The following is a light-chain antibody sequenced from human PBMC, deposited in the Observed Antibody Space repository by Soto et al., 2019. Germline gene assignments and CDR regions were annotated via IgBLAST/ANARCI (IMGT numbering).Light chain of an antibody. CDR2: RTS. Sequence: EIVMTQSPATLSVSPGERATLSRRASQSISSNLAWYQQKPGQAPRLLMFRTSSRATGFPARFSGSGSGTEFNLTISSLQSEDFGVYYCQQYNNWPRATFGGGTKVEIK. V-gene: IGKV3-15*01. CDR1: QSISSN. CDR3: QQYNNWPRAT. J-gene: IGKJ4*01.